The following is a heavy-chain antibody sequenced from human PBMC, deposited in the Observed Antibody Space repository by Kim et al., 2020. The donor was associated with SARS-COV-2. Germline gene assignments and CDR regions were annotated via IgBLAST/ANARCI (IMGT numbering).Heavy chain of an antibody. J-gene: IGHJ6*02. CDR1: GYTFTFYG. D-gene: IGHD3-10*01. CDR3: ARDLNGSGSYGYYYYSGLDV. CDR2: ISAYNGNT. Sequence: ASVKVSCKASGYTFTFYGITWVRQAPGQGPEWMGWISAYNGNTHYAQKLQGRVTMTTDISTSTAYMELKTLKSDDTAVYYCARDLNGSGSYGYYYYSGLDVWGQGTTVTVSS. V-gene: IGHV1-18*04.